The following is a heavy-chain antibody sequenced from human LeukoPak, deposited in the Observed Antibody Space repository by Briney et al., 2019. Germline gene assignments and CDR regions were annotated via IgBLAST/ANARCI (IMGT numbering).Heavy chain of an antibody. V-gene: IGHV7-4-1*02. Sequence: GASVKVSCKASGYTFTSYGISWVRQAPGQGLEWMGWINTNTGNPTYAQGFTGRFVFSLDTSVSTAYLQISSLKAEDTAVYYCARGIAAAGTRELYWGQGTLVTVSS. CDR2: INTNTGNP. CDR3: ARGIAAAGTRELY. D-gene: IGHD6-13*01. CDR1: GYTFTSYG. J-gene: IGHJ4*02.